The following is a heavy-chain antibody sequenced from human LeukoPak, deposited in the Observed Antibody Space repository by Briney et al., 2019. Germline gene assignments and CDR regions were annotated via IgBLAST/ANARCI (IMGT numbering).Heavy chain of an antibody. CDR2: IYYIGST. V-gene: IGHV4-59*12. J-gene: IGHJ4*02. CDR3: AREFATSGPGPD. CDR1: GGSLGNYY. Sequence: SETLSLTCTVSGGSLGNYYWSWIRQPPGRGLEWIGYIYYIGSTNYNPSLKSRVTISVDTSKNQFSLKLSSVTAADTAVYYCAREFATSGPGPDWGQGTLVTVSS. D-gene: IGHD3-10*01.